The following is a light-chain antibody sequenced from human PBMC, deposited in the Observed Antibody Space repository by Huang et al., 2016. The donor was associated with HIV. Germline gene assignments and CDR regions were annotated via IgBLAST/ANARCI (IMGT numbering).Light chain of an antibody. CDR1: HSILHSNGYNY. CDR2: MGS. Sequence: DIVMTQSPLSLAVTPGEPASISCRSSHSILHSNGYNYLDWYVQKPGQSPQLLIYMGSNRASGVPDRISGGGSGVEFTLKISRMEAEDVGVYYCMQAQQTPYTFGPGTKLEIK. J-gene: IGKJ2*01. CDR3: MQAQQTPYT. V-gene: IGKV2-28*01.